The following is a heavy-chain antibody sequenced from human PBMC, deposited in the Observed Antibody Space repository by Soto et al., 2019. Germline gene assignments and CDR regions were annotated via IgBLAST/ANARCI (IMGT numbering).Heavy chain of an antibody. CDR3: ARDSVLAYYSEHRNHHWFDP. CDR1: GGSVGSGSYY. J-gene: IGHJ5*02. V-gene: IGHV4-61*03. Sequence: SETLSLTCTVSGGSVGSGSYYWSWIRQPLGKGLEWIGYIYYSGNTDYNPSLRGRATISVDKAKNHFSMQLTSVTSADTAIYYRARDSVLAYYSEHRNHHWFDPWGQGTLVTVS. CDR2: IYYSGNT. D-gene: IGHD1-26*01.